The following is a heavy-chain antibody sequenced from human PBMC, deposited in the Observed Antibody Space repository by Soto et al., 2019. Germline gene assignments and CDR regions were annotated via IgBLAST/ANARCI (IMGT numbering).Heavy chain of an antibody. D-gene: IGHD2-21*02. Sequence: PGESLKISCKGSGYDFSRHWIAWVRQKPGKGLEWMGIVYPGDSETRYSPSFQGQVTMSADKSISTAYLQWSSLKASDTAMYYCARQAEVMAYCGGDCYESWFDPWGQGTLDT. V-gene: IGHV5-51*01. CDR1: GYDFSRHW. CDR3: ARQAEVMAYCGGDCYESWFDP. CDR2: VYPGDSET. J-gene: IGHJ5*02.